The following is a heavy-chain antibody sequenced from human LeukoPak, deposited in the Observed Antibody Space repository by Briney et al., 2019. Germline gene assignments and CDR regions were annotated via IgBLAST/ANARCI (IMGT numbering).Heavy chain of an antibody. CDR2: MNPNSGNT. J-gene: IGHJ4*02. Sequence: ASVKVSCKASGYPFTSYDINWVRQATGQGLEWMGWMNPNSGNTGYAQKFQGRVTMTRNTSISTAYMELSSLRSEDTAVYYCAARGRDVVVVAATKFDYWGQGTLVTVSS. CDR3: AARGRDVVVVAATKFDY. V-gene: IGHV1-8*01. D-gene: IGHD2-15*01. CDR1: GYPFTSYD.